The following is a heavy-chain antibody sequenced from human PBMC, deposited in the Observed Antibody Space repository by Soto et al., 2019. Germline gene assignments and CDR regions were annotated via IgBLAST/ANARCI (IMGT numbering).Heavy chain of an antibody. V-gene: IGHV3-74*01. J-gene: IGHJ5*02. CDR1: VFTFSSYW. CDR3: ARADYSSARYYLHS. D-gene: IGHD3-22*01. CDR2: IDSGGSST. Sequence: HPGGSLRLSCAASVFTFSSYWMHCVRQSPGRGLVWVSRIDSGGSSTSYADSVKGRFTISRDNAKNTQYLQMNSLRADDTAVYYCARADYSSARYYLHSWGQAILVNVS.